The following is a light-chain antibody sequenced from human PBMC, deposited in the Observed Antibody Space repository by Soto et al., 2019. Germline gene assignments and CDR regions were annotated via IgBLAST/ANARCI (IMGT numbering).Light chain of an antibody. CDR3: QHHNTYRRS. J-gene: IGKJ2*04. V-gene: IGKV1-5*03. CDR1: HSVNRW. CDR2: RAS. Sequence: DTQMTQSPSTLSASVGDRVTITSRASHSVNRWLAWYQQKPGKAPNLLIHRASTLQSGVPSRFSGSGSGTEFTLAISRLQPSAFGTNYRQHHNTYRRSFGRGTRL.